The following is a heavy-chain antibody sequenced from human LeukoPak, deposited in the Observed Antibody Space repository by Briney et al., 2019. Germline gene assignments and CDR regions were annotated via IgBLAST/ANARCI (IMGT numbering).Heavy chain of an antibody. CDR1: GYTFTGYY. J-gene: IGHJ3*02. CDR2: INPNSGGT. Sequence: ASVKVSCKASGYTFTGYYMLWVRQAPGQGLEWMGWINPNSGGTNYAQKFQGRVTMTRDTSISTAYMELSRLRSDDTAVYYCARPRGSAAGTGAFDIWGQGTMVTVSS. D-gene: IGHD6-13*01. V-gene: IGHV1-2*02. CDR3: ARPRGSAAGTGAFDI.